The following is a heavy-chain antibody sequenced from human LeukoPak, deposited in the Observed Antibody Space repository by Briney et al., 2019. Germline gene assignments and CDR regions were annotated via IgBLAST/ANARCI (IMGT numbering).Heavy chain of an antibody. Sequence: GGSLRLSCAASGFTFSSYWMIWVRQAPGKGLEWLSYISGSGSVMYYADSVKGRFTISRDSAKNSLYLQMSSLRAEDTAVYYCARDYNYAFDYWGQGILVTVSS. CDR1: GFTFSSYW. CDR2: ISGSGSVM. J-gene: IGHJ4*02. V-gene: IGHV3-48*04. CDR3: ARDYNYAFDY. D-gene: IGHD5-18*01.